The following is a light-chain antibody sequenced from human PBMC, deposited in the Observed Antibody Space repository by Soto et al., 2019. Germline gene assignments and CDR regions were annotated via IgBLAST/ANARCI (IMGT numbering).Light chain of an antibody. CDR1: QSIRTS. J-gene: IGKJ1*01. CDR3: QQCSFWPHLTLRPWT. Sequence: EVVLTQSPATLSLSPGERATLSCRASQSIRTSLAWYQQKPGQAPRLVIFDASNRANGVPATFGGSGSGTDFPLTLDSPVPAGFAIYYCQQCSFWPHLTLRPWT. V-gene: IGKV3-11*01. CDR2: DAS.